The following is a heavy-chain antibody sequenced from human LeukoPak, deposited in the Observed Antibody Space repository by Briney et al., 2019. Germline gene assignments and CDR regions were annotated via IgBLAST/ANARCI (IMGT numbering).Heavy chain of an antibody. CDR1: EFTSSNFA. D-gene: IGHD3-22*01. CDR3: AKDLLQTFFFDSSGYYSDAFGM. V-gene: IGHV3-23*01. J-gene: IGHJ3*02. CDR2: ISGSGDNT. Sequence: GGSLRLSCAASEFTSSNFAMSWVRQAPGKGLEWVSTISGSGDNTYYADSVKGRFTISRDNSKNTLSLHMNTLRAEDTAVYYCAKDLLQTFFFDSSGYYSDAFGMWGQGTVVTVSP.